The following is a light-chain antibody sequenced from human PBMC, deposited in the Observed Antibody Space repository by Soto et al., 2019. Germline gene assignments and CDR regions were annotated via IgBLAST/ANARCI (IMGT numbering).Light chain of an antibody. Sequence: QSALTQPASVSGSPGQSITISCTGTSSDVGGYNYVSWYQQHPGKAPKLMIYDVSNRPSGVSNRFSGSKSGNTASLTISGLQAEDEADYYCSSYTSSSTPCVVFGGGTKLTVL. CDR2: DVS. J-gene: IGLJ2*01. CDR1: SSDVGGYNY. V-gene: IGLV2-14*01. CDR3: SSYTSSSTPCVV.